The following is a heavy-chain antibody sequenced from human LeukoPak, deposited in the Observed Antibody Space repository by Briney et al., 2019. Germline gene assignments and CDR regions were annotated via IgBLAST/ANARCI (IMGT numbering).Heavy chain of an antibody. CDR3: AKDQGYDFWSGYYFDY. Sequence: PGGSLRLSSAASGFTFDDYAMHWVRQAPGKGLEWVSGISWNSGSIGYADSVKGRFTISRDNAKNSLYLQMNSLRAEDTALYYCAKDQGYDFWSGYYFDYWGQGTLVTVSS. CDR2: ISWNSGSI. CDR1: GFTFDDYA. D-gene: IGHD3-3*01. J-gene: IGHJ4*02. V-gene: IGHV3-9*01.